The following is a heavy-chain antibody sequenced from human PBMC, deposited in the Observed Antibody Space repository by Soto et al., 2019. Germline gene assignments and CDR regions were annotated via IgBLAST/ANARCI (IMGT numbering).Heavy chain of an antibody. Sequence: GGSLRLSCAASGFTFSSYGMHWVRQAPGKGLEWVAVIWYDGNNKYYADSVKGRFTISRDNSKNTLYLQMNSLRAEDTAVYYCARDRGDSSSPTYGYYYYGMDVWGQGTTVTVSS. J-gene: IGHJ6*02. CDR1: GFTFSSYG. CDR2: IWYDGNNK. CDR3: ARDRGDSSSPTYGYYYYGMDV. V-gene: IGHV3-33*01. D-gene: IGHD6-13*01.